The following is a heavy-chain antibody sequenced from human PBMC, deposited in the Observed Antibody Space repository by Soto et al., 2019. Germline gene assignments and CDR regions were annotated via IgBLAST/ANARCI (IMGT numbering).Heavy chain of an antibody. J-gene: IGHJ4*02. D-gene: IGHD4-17*01. Sequence: TLSLTCTVSGGSLSRGGYYWTWIRQYPGKGLEWIGYIYYSGSTFYNPSPKSRVSISVDTSKNQFSLNLSSVTAADTAVYYCARGLSVTLFDYWGQGTLVTVSS. CDR2: IYYSGST. V-gene: IGHV4-31*03. CDR1: GGSLSRGGYY. CDR3: ARGLSVTLFDY.